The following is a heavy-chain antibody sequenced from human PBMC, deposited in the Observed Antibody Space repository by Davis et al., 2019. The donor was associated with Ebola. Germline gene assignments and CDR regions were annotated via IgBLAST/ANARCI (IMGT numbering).Heavy chain of an antibody. D-gene: IGHD3-3*01. CDR2: IYYSGST. Sequence: GSLRLSCTVSGGSISSSIYYWGWIRQPPVKGLEWIGSIYYSGSTYYNPSLKSRVTISVDTSKNQFSLKLSSVTAADTAVYYCARDALGDFWSGYYYYYGMDVWGQGTTVTVSS. CDR1: GGSISSSIYY. V-gene: IGHV4-39*07. J-gene: IGHJ6*02. CDR3: ARDALGDFWSGYYYYYGMDV.